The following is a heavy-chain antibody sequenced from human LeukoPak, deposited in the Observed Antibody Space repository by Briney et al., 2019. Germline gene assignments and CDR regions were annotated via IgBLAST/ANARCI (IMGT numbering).Heavy chain of an antibody. CDR2: INPNGGGT. CDR1: GYTFTDYY. J-gene: IGHJ4*02. Sequence: ASVKVSCKASGYTFTDYYMHWVRQAPGQGLEWMAWINPNGGGTNYAQKFQGRVAVTRDSSISTAYMELSGLTSDDTAVFYCARGTGAPNYFDYWGQGTLVTASS. V-gene: IGHV1-2*02. CDR3: ARGTGAPNYFDY. D-gene: IGHD7-27*01.